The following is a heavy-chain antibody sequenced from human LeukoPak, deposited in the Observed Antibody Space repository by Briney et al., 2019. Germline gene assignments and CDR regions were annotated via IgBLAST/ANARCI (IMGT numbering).Heavy chain of an antibody. CDR2: ADYSGGT. CDR3: ARENPIPSVVPAANDAFDI. V-gene: IGHV4-39*07. D-gene: IGHD2-2*01. J-gene: IGHJ3*02. Sequence: SETLSLTCTVSGDSFTSVTDYWAWIRQPPGKGLEWIATADYSGGTYYNPSLESRVAISADMSKNQISLQLTSVTGADTAVYYCARENPIPSVVPAANDAFDIWGQGAMVTVSS. CDR1: GDSFTSVTDY.